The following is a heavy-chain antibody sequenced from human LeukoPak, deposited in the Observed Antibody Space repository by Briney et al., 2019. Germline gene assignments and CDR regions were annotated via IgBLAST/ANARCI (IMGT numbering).Heavy chain of an antibody. CDR3: YYYDSSGFYPQTKIDY. V-gene: IGHV3-23*01. CDR2: ITGSGANT. D-gene: IGHD3-22*01. Sequence: GGSLRLSCAGSGFSFSTYSMNWVRQAPGKGLEWVSGITGSGANTYYADSVKGRFTISRDNSKNTLYLRMNSPRAEDTAVYYCYYYDSSGFYPQTKIDYWGQGTLVTVSS. J-gene: IGHJ4*02. CDR1: GFSFSTYS.